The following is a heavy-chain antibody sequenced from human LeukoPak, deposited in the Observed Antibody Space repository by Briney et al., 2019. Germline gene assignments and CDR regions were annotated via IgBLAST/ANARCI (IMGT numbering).Heavy chain of an antibody. J-gene: IGHJ4*02. CDR2: IYSGDNA. V-gene: IGHV3-53*01. CDR1: GDSINSLD. CDR3: ARVDVTGYCDY. D-gene: IGHD5-24*01. Sequence: PSGTLSLTCTVSGDSINSLDLWSWVRQAPGKGLEWVSIIYSGDNAYYADSVRGRFTISRDSSKNTLYLQMKSLRVEDTAVYYCARVDVTGYCDYWGQGTLVTVSS.